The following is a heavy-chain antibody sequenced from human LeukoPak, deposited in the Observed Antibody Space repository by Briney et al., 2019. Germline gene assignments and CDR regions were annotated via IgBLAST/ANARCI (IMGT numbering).Heavy chain of an antibody. CDR3: ARKDPLYCSGGSCYSLNAFDI. Sequence: PSETLSLTCAVSGYSISSGYYWGWIRQPPGKGLEWIGSIYHSGSTYYNPSLKSRATISVDTSKNQFSLKLSSVTAADTAVYYCARKDPLYCSGGSCYSLNAFDIWGQGTMITVPS. CDR1: GYSISSGYY. D-gene: IGHD2-15*01. J-gene: IGHJ3*02. CDR2: IYHSGST. V-gene: IGHV4-38-2*01.